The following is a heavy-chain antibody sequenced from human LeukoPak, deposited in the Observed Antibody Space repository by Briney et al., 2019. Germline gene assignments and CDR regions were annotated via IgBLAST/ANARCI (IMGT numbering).Heavy chain of an antibody. J-gene: IGHJ6*02. CDR3: ATGGTRYYYYYGMDV. CDR2: VAYTGST. D-gene: IGHD2-15*01. V-gene: IGHV4-30-4*01. CDR1: GGSITSGEHY. Sequence: SQTLSLTCTVSGGSITSGEHYCSWIRQPPGKGLEWIGYVAYTGSTNYNPSLSSRVTMSVDTSKNQFSLKLSSVTAADTAVYYCATGGTRYYYYYGMDVWGQGTTVTVSS.